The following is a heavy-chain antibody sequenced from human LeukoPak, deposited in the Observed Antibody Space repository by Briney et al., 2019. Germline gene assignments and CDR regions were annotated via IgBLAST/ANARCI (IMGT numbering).Heavy chain of an antibody. CDR3: ASHDRVPAGAFDI. J-gene: IGHJ3*02. Sequence: PVKVSCKASGGTFSSYAISWVRQAPGQGLEWMGRIIPILGIANYAQKLQGRVTMTTDTSTSTAYMELRSLRSDDTAVYYCASHDRVPAGAFDIWGQGTMVTVSS. CDR1: GGTFSSYA. CDR2: IIPILGIA. V-gene: IGHV1-69*04. D-gene: IGHD3-10*02.